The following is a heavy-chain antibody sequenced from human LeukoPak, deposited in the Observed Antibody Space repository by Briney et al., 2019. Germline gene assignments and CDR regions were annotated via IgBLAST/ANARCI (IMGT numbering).Heavy chain of an antibody. D-gene: IGHD4-11*01. J-gene: IGHJ4*02. Sequence: SETLSLTCTVSGGSISSSSFYWGWIRQPPGKGLEWIGSFYYSGSTYYNPSLKSRVTISVDTSKNQFSLKLSSVTAADTAVYYCAISLDYSKGLSLNYFDYWVQGTLVTVSS. CDR2: FYYSGST. CDR3: AISLDYSKGLSLNYFDY. V-gene: IGHV4-39*01. CDR1: GGSISSSSFY.